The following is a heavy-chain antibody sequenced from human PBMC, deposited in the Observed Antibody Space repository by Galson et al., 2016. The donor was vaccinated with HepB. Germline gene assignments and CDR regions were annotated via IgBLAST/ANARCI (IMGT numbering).Heavy chain of an antibody. J-gene: IGHJ4*02. CDR3: ARSYCGGDCYSPFDF. Sequence: SVKVSCKASGGTFSSDAISWVRQAPGQGLEWMGGIIPIFGSPNYAQKLQARVTITADESTNTVYMELSSLRSEDTAVYYCARSYCGGDCYSPFDFWGQGTLVTVSS. CDR1: GGTFSSDA. CDR2: IIPIFGSP. V-gene: IGHV1-69*13. D-gene: IGHD2-21*02.